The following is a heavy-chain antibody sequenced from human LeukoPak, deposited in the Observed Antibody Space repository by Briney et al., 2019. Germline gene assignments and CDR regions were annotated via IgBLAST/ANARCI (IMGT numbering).Heavy chain of an antibody. D-gene: IGHD3-22*01. Sequence: GRSLRLSCAASGFTFSSYGMHWVRQAPGKGLEWVAVIYYDGINKYYADSVKGRFTNSRDNSKNTLYQMNSLRAEDTAVYYCVREDNSASDAFDLWGQGTMVTVSS. V-gene: IGHV3-33*01. CDR1: GFTFSSYG. CDR2: IYYDGINK. J-gene: IGHJ3*01. CDR3: VREDNSASDAFDL.